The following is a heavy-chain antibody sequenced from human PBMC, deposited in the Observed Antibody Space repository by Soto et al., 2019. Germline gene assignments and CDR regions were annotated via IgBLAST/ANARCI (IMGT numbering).Heavy chain of an antibody. V-gene: IGHV3-23*01. CDR2: ISGSGGST. Sequence: PGESLSLSCAASGFTFSSYAMSWVRQAPGKGLEWVSAISGSGGSTYYADSVKGRFTISRDNAKNSPYLQMDSLRAEDTAIYYCVRVGFGELLYRLFDYCGQGSLVTVSS. J-gene: IGHJ4*02. D-gene: IGHD3-10*01. CDR1: GFTFSSYA. CDR3: VRVGFGELLYRLFDY.